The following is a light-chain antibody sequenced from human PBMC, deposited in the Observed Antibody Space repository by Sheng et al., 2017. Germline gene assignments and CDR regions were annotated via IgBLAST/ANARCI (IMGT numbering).Light chain of an antibody. Sequence: DIVMTQSPDSLAVSLGERATINCKSSQSVLYSSNNKNYLAWYQQKPGQPPKLLIYWASTRESGVPDRFSGSGSGTDFTLTISSLQAEDVAVYYCQQYYSTPVTFGRRDEVEDQT. CDR2: WAS. CDR3: QQYYSTPVT. CDR1: QSVLYSSNNKNY. V-gene: IGKV4-1*01. J-gene: IGKJ4*01.